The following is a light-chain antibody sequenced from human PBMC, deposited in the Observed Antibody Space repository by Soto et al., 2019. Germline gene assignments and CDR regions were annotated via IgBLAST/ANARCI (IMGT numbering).Light chain of an antibody. Sequence: EIVMTQSPATLSVSPGERATLSCRASQSVSSNFAWYQQRPAQAPRLLIYDVSTRATGVPTRFSGSGSVTECTLTSSSLQSEDFAVYHCQQYQDWPPTCGGGNRVEIK. CDR2: DVS. CDR1: QSVSSN. V-gene: IGKV3D-15*01. CDR3: QQYQDWPPT. J-gene: IGKJ4*01.